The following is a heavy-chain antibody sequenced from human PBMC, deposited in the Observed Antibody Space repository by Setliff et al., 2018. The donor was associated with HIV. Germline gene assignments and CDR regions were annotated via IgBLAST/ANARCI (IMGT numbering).Heavy chain of an antibody. CDR3: ASPAPGGSSGQYHY. D-gene: IGHD6-19*01. V-gene: IGHV4-39*01. CDR2: IYYSGST. CDR1: GGSISSSSYY. Sequence: NPSETLSLTCTVSGGSISSSSYYWGWIRQPPGKGLEWIGSIYYSGSTYYNPPLKSRVTISVDTSKNQFSLKLSSVTAADTAVYYCASPAPGGSSGQYHYWGQGTLVTVSS. J-gene: IGHJ4*02.